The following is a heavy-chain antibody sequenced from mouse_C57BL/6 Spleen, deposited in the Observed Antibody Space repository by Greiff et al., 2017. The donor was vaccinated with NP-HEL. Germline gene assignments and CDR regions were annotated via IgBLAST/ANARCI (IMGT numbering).Heavy chain of an antibody. V-gene: IGHV10-1*01. CDR3: VRLYYSNYVEDAMDY. CDR1: GFSFNTYA. CDR2: IRSKSNNYAT. D-gene: IGHD2-5*01. Sequence: DVKLVESGGGLVQPKGSLKLSCAASGFSFNTYAMNWVRQAPGKGLEWVARIRSKSNNYATYYADSVKDRFTISRDDSESMLYLQMNNLKTEDTAMYYCVRLYYSNYVEDAMDYWGQGTSVTVSS. J-gene: IGHJ4*01.